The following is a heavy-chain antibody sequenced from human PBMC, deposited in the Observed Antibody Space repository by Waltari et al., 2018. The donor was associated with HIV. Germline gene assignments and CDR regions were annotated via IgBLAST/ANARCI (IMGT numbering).Heavy chain of an antibody. CDR3: ARASHYIEFSTFDGDYYFDV. D-gene: IGHD2-15*01. CDR2: INSDGSSR. J-gene: IGHJ4*02. CDR1: GFSVSNHW. Sequence: VQLVESGGGSIKTGGSLRLPCAASGFSVSNHWMDWVRQGPGKGPGWVARINSDGSSRNYADAVKGRFVISRDNARNTVYLQLNSLRVEDTAIYFCARASHYIEFSTFDGDYYFDVWGRGTRVAVSS. V-gene: IGHV3-74*01.